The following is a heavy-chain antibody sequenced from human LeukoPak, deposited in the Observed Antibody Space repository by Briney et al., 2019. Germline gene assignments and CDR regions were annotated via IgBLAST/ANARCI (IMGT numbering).Heavy chain of an antibody. Sequence: GRSLRLSCAASGFTFSSYGMHWVRQAPGKGLEWGAVIWYDGSNKYYADSVKGRFTISRDNSKNTMYLQMISLRAEDTAVYYCARRGYSGYDYYYFDYWGQGTLVTVSS. V-gene: IGHV3-33*01. CDR2: IWYDGSNK. CDR3: ARRGYSGYDYYYFDY. CDR1: GFTFSSYG. J-gene: IGHJ4*02. D-gene: IGHD5-12*01.